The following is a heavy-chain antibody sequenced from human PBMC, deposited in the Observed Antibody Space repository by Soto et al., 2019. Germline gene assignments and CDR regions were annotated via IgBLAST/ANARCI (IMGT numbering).Heavy chain of an antibody. CDR3: ARASSYGDYVKTHYWYFDL. J-gene: IGHJ2*01. Sequence: SETLSLTCTFSGGSISSYYWSWIRQPPGKGLEWIGYIYYSGSTNYNPSLKSRVTISVDTSKNQFSLKLSSVTAADTAVYYCARASSYGDYVKTHYWYFDLWGRGTLVT. V-gene: IGHV4-59*01. CDR2: IYYSGST. D-gene: IGHD4-17*01. CDR1: GGSISSYY.